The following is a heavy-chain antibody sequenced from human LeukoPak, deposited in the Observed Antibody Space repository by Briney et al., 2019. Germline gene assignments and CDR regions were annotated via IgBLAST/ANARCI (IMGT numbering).Heavy chain of an antibody. D-gene: IGHD1-26*01. V-gene: IGHV3-74*01. CDR3: ARWEYAFDV. CDR2: INSDGSST. Sequence: GGSLRLSCAASGLTFSSNWMHWIRQAPGKGLVWVLSINSDGSSTSYADSVKGRFAISRDNAKNTLYLQMNSLRAEDTAVYYCARWEYAFDVWGQGTMVTVSS. CDR1: GLTFSSNW. J-gene: IGHJ3*01.